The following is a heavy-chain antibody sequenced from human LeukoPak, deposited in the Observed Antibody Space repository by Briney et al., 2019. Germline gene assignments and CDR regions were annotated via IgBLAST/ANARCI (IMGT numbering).Heavy chain of an antibody. D-gene: IGHD1-26*01. J-gene: IGHJ3*02. Sequence: ASVKVSCTASGYTFTGYYMHWVRQAPGQGLEWMGWINPNSGGTNYAQKFQGWVTMTRDTSISTAYMELSRLRSDDTAVYYCARGDPNSGSYPAHDAFDIWGQGTMVTVSS. V-gene: IGHV1-2*04. CDR3: ARGDPNSGSYPAHDAFDI. CDR2: INPNSGGT. CDR1: GYTFTGYY.